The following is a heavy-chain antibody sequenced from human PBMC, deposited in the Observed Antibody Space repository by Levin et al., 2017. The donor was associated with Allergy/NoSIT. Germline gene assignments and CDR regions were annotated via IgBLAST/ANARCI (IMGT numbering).Heavy chain of an antibody. CDR2: INPSGGST. CDR1: GYTFTSYY. J-gene: IGHJ6*02. D-gene: IGHD4-17*01. CDR3: ARDRRPLRSHYYGMDV. V-gene: IGHV1-46*01. Sequence: VASVKVSCKASGYTFTSYYMHWVRQAPGQGLEWMGIINPSGGSTSYAQKFQGRVTMTRDTSTSTVYMELSSLRSEDTAVYYCARDRRPLRSHYYGMDVWGQGTTVTVSS.